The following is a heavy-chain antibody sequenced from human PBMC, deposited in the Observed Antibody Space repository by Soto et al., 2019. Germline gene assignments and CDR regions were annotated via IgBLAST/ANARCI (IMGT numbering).Heavy chain of an antibody. D-gene: IGHD6-6*01. CDR1: GGSISSGGYY. J-gene: IGHJ4*02. Sequence: QVQLQESGPGLVKPSQTLSLTCTVSGGSISSGGYYWSWIRQHPGKGLEWIGYIYYSGSTYYNPSLKSRGTISVDTSKKQFALKLSSVTAADTAVYYCARISSGRKKYYFEYWGQGTLVTVSS. V-gene: IGHV4-31*03. CDR2: IYYSGST. CDR3: ARISSGRKKYYFEY.